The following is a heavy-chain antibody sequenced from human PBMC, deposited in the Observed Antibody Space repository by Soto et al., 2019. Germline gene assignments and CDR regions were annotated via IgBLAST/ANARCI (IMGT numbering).Heavy chain of an antibody. CDR3: ARDASEYDFWSGTGHDAFDI. D-gene: IGHD3-3*01. CDR2: ISSSGSTI. V-gene: IGHV3-11*01. J-gene: IGHJ3*02. CDR1: GFTFSDYY. Sequence: QVQLVESGGGLVKPGGSLRLSCAASGFTFSDYYMSWIRQAPGKRLEWVSYISSSGSTIYYADSVKGRFTISRDNAKNSLYLQMNSLRAEDTAVYYCARDASEYDFWSGTGHDAFDIWGQGTMVTVSS.